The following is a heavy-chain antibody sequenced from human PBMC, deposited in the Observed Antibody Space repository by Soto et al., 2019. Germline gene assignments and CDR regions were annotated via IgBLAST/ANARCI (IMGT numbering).Heavy chain of an antibody. CDR1: GFTFSAYG. CDR2: TSYDGSTN. D-gene: IGHD1-26*01. CDR3: AKVTFSGDYYYSYGMDV. V-gene: IGHV3-30*18. J-gene: IGHJ6*02. Sequence: GGSLRLSCSASGFTFSAYGMHWVRQAPGKGLEWVAVTSYDGSTNFYADSLRGRFTISRDNSQNTLYLQMNSLRAEDTAVYYCAKVTFSGDYYYSYGMDVWGQGTTVTVYS.